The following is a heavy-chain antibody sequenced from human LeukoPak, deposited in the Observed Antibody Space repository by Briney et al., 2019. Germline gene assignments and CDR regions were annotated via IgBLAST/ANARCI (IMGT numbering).Heavy chain of an antibody. CDR2: INSDGSST. CDR1: GFTFSTYW. V-gene: IGHV3-74*01. J-gene: IGHJ4*02. CDR3: ARVGGVAGRAIDY. Sequence: GGSLRLSCAASGFTFSTYWMHWVRQAPGKGLVWVSRINSDGSSTSYADSVKGRFTISRDNAKNTLYLQMNSLRAEDTAVYYCARVGGVAGRAIDYWGQGTLVTVSS. D-gene: IGHD3-3*01.